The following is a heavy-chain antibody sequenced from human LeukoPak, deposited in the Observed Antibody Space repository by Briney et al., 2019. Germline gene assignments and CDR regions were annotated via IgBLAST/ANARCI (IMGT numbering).Heavy chain of an antibody. V-gene: IGHV3-7*03. J-gene: IGHJ6*03. CDR2: IKQDGSEK. D-gene: IGHD3-3*01. Sequence: GGSLRLSCAASGFTFSSYWMSWVRQAPGKGLEWVANIKQDGSEKYYVDSVKGRFTISRDKSKNTLYLQMNSLRAEDTAVYYCARAPSGYSQDYYYYYMDVWGKGTTVTVSS. CDR3: ARAPSGYSQDYYYYYMDV. CDR1: GFTFSSYW.